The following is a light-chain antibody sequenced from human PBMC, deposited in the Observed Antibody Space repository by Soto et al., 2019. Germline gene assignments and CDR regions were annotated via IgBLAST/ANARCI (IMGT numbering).Light chain of an antibody. Sequence: ETVLTQSPATLSLSPGERATLSCRASQSVSFYLAWYQQKPGQAPRLLIYDASNRVTGIPARFSGSGSRTDFTLTISSLEPEDFAVYYCQQRSNWPSFGQGTRLEIK. CDR1: QSVSFY. J-gene: IGKJ5*01. CDR2: DAS. CDR3: QQRSNWPS. V-gene: IGKV3-11*01.